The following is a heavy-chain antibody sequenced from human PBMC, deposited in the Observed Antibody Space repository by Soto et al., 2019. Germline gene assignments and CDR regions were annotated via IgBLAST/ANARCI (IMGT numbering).Heavy chain of an antibody. CDR2: IWYDGSYK. J-gene: IGHJ4*02. V-gene: IGHV3-33*01. CDR1: GFTFSAHG. Sequence: QVQLVESGGGVVQPGRSLRLSCATSGFTFSAHGMHWVRQAPGKGLEWVSVIWYDGSYKYYADSVKGRFTISGDNSKNTLSLQMNSLRAEDTAVYYCARGGSHWDVDQWGQGTLVTVSS. CDR3: ARGGSHWDVDQ. D-gene: IGHD1-26*01.